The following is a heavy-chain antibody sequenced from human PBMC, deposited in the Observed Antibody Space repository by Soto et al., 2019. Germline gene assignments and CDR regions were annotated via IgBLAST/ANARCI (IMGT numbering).Heavy chain of an antibody. CDR1: GFTFSSYS. Sequence: ESGGGLVKPGGSLRLSCAASGFTFSSYSMNWVRQAPGKGLEWVSSISSSSSYIYYADSVKGRFTISRDNAKNSLYLQMNSLRAEDTAVYYCARVRAAAAPGSDYWGQGTLVTVSS. CDR3: ARVRAAAAPGSDY. CDR2: ISSSSSYI. D-gene: IGHD6-13*01. J-gene: IGHJ4*02. V-gene: IGHV3-21*01.